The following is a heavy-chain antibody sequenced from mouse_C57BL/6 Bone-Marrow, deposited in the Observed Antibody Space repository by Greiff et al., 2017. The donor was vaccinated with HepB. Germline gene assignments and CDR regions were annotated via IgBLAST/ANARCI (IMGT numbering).Heavy chain of an antibody. CDR3: AMDGYYGYFDV. Sequence: EVKVVESGGGLVKPGGSLKLSCAASGFTFSDYGMHWVRQAPEKGLEWVAYLSSGSSTIYYADTVKGRFTISRDNAKNTLFLQMTSLRSEDTAMYYCAMDGYYGYFDVWGTGTTVTVSS. V-gene: IGHV5-17*01. J-gene: IGHJ1*03. CDR1: GFTFSDYG. CDR2: LSSGSSTI. D-gene: IGHD2-3*01.